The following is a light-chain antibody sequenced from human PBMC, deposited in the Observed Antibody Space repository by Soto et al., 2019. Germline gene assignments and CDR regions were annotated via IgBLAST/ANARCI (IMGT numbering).Light chain of an antibody. CDR1: SNDIGGFNY. CDR3: CSYARRVTYV. CDR2: DVT. V-gene: IGLV2-14*03. Sequence: QSALTQPAPVSGSPGQSITISCTGSSNDIGGFNYVSWYQQFPGKAPKLIIYDVTNRPSGVSDRFSGSKSGNAAYLTISGLQAEDEADYYCCSYARRVTYVFGAGTKVTVL. J-gene: IGLJ1*01.